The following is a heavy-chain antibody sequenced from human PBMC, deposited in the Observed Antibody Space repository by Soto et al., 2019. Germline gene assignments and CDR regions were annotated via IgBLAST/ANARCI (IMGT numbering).Heavy chain of an antibody. CDR2: IIPIFGTA. CDR3: ATEKEGGNWFDP. V-gene: IGHV1-69*01. CDR1: GGTFSSYA. Sequence: QVQLVQSGAEVKKPGSSVKVSCKASGGTFSSYAVSWVRQAPGQGLEWMGGIIPIFGTANYAQTFQGRVTITADESTSTAYMELSSLRSEDTAVYYCATEKEGGNWFDPWGQGTLVTVSS. J-gene: IGHJ5*02. D-gene: IGHD2-15*01.